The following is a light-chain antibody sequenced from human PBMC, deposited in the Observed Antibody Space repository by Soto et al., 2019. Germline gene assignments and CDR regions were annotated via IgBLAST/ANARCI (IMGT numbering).Light chain of an antibody. CDR2: DVS. CDR1: SSDVGGYNY. Sequence: QSALTQPRSASGSPGQSVTISCTGTSSDVGGYNYVSWYQQHPGKAPKLMIYDVSKRPSGVSDRFSGSKSGNTASLTISGLQAEDEADYYCCSYAGSYTYVFGTGTKVTVL. J-gene: IGLJ1*01. CDR3: CSYAGSYTYV. V-gene: IGLV2-11*01.